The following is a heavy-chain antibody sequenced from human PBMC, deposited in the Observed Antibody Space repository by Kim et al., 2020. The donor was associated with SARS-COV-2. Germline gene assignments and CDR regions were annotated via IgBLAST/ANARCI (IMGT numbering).Heavy chain of an antibody. Sequence: NTNYAQKLQGRVTMTTDTSTSTAYMGLRSLRSEDTAVYYCARDGIGLVHGYWGQGPLVTVSS. D-gene: IGHD6-19*01. V-gene: IGHV1-18*01. CDR3: ARDGIGLVHGY. CDR2: NT. J-gene: IGHJ4*02.